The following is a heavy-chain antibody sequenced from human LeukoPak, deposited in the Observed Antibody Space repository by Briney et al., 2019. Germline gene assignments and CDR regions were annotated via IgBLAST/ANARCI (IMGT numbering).Heavy chain of an antibody. Sequence: SQTLSLTCTVSGGSISSGDYYWSWIRQPPGTGLEWIGYIYYSGSNYYNPSLKSRVTISVDTSKNQFSLKLSSVTSADTAVYYCAGGWEITFGGVIVSPPFDYWGQGTLVTVSS. CDR1: GGSISSGDYY. CDR2: IYYSGSN. D-gene: IGHD3-16*02. J-gene: IGHJ4*02. CDR3: AGGWEITFGGVIVSPPFDY. V-gene: IGHV4-30-4*01.